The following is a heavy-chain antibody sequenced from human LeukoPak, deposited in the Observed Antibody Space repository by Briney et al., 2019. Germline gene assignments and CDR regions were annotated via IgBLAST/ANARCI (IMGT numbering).Heavy chain of an antibody. CDR1: GFTFSSYA. Sequence: PGGSLRLSCAASGFTFSSYAMHWVRQAPGKGLEWVAVISYDGSNKYYADSVKGRFTISRDNSKNTLYLQMNSLRAEDTAVYYCASPPVYQLWLNYWGQGTLVTVSS. CDR3: ASPPVYQLWLNY. V-gene: IGHV3-30-3*01. CDR2: ISYDGSNK. J-gene: IGHJ4*02. D-gene: IGHD5-18*01.